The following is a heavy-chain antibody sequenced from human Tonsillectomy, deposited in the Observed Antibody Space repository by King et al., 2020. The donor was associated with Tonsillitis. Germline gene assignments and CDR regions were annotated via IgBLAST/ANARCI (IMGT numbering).Heavy chain of an antibody. Sequence: VQLVESGGGLVKPGGSLRLSCAASGFTFTNAWMSWVRQAPGKGLEWIGRVKTKTDAGTTDYAAPVKGRFTISRDDSENTLYLQMTSLKTEDTAVYYWTTHPPHRSQVDYWGQGTLVTGSS. CDR2: VKTKTDAGTT. V-gene: IGHV3-15*01. J-gene: IGHJ4*02. D-gene: IGHD2-15*01. CDR1: GFTFTNAW. CDR3: TTHPPHRSQVDY.